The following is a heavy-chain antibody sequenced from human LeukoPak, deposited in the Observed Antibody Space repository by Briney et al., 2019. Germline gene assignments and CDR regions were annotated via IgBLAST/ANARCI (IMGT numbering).Heavy chain of an antibody. CDR3: ARGIAAAGTPYYGY. J-gene: IGHJ4*02. D-gene: IGHD6-13*01. V-gene: IGHV3-53*01. CDR1: GFTVSSDY. Sequence: GGSLRLSCAASGFTVSSDYMSWVRQAPGKGLEWVSAIYSGGSTYYADSVKGRFTISRDNSKNTLYLQMNSLRAEDTAVYYCARGIAAAGTPYYGYWGQGTLVTVSS. CDR2: IYSGGST.